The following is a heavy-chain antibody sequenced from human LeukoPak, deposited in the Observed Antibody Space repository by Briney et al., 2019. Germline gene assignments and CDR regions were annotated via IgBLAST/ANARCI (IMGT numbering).Heavy chain of an antibody. Sequence: GGSLRLSCAASGFTVSSNYMSWVRQAPGKGLEWVSVIYSGGSTYYADSVKGRFTISRDNSKNTLYLQMNSLRAEVTAVYYCAREGIAAAAEYFQHWGQGTLVTVSS. V-gene: IGHV3-66*01. CDR1: GFTVSSNY. D-gene: IGHD6-13*01. CDR2: IYSGGST. J-gene: IGHJ1*01. CDR3: AREGIAAAAEYFQH.